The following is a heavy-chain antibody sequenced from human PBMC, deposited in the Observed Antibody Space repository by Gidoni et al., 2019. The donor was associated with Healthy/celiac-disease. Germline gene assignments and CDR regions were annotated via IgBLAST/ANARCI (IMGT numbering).Heavy chain of an antibody. J-gene: IGHJ4*02. D-gene: IGHD6-19*01. Sequence: EVQLVESGGGVVRPGGSLRLSCAASGFPFAAYGMSWVRQAPGKGLEWVSGINWNGGSTGYADSVKGRFTISRDNAKNSLYLQMKSLRAEDTALYYCARGFAVAGSYLSDTYFDYWGQGTLVTVSS. V-gene: IGHV3-20*04. CDR3: ARGFAVAGSYLSDTYFDY. CDR1: GFPFAAYG. CDR2: INWNGGST.